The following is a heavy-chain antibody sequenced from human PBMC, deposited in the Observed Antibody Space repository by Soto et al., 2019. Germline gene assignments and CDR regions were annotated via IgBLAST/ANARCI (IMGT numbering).Heavy chain of an antibody. CDR3: ARLGYSGGWPAPYFDD. D-gene: IGHD6-19*01. CDR2: ISSSGST. J-gene: IGHJ4*02. V-gene: IGHV4-31*03. Sequence: QVQLQESGPGLVKPSQTLSLTCTVSGVSISSGGYFWTWIRQFPGKGLEWIGNISSSGSTSYNPSLGSRVTISGDTSENQFSLKVTSVTAADTAVYFCARLGYSGGWPAPYFDDWGQGTLVTVSS. CDR1: GVSISSGGYF.